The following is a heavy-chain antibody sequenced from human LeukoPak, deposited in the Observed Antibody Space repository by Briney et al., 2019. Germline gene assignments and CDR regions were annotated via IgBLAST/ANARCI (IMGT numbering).Heavy chain of an antibody. D-gene: IGHD3-10*01. V-gene: IGHV3-23*01. CDR1: GFTFSSYA. J-gene: IGHJ4*02. CDR3: AKGLSLSRGSGLDY. Sequence: GGSLRLSCAASGFTFSSYAITWVRQAPGKGLEWVSVIRGSGGSTYYADSVKGRFTISRDNSKNTLYLQMNSLRAEDTAVYYRAKGLSLSRGSGLDYWGQGTLVTVSS. CDR2: IRGSGGST.